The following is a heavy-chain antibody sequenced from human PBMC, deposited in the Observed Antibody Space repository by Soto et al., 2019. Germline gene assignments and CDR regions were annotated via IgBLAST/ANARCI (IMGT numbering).Heavy chain of an antibody. CDR1: GGSISSSSYY. CDR3: ASGGVDTAMVIDY. V-gene: IGHV4-39*01. J-gene: IGHJ4*02. CDR2: IYYSGST. Sequence: ASETLSLTCTVSGGSISSSSYYWGWIRPPPGKGLEGIGSIYYSGSTYYNPSLQSRVTISVDTSKNQFSLKLSSVTAADTAVYYCASGGVDTAMVIDYWGQGTLVTVSS. D-gene: IGHD5-18*01.